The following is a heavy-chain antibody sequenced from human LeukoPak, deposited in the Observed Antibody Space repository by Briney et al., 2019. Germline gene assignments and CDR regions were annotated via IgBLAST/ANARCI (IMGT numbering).Heavy chain of an antibody. Sequence: SVTLSLTCTVSGDPISPYYWSWIRQPPGKGLEWIGRIYTSGNTNYNPSLKSRVTMSVDTSKKQFYLKLSSVTAADTAVYYCARDRSSTVDYWGQGTLVTVSS. D-gene: IGHD2-2*01. CDR1: GDPISPYY. CDR3: ARDRSSTVDY. CDR2: IYTSGNT. V-gene: IGHV4-4*07. J-gene: IGHJ4*02.